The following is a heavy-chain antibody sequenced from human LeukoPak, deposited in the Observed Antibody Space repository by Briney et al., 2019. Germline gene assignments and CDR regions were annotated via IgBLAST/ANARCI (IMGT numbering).Heavy chain of an antibody. CDR1: GFTFSSYA. CDR3: AKEQTSSGFFDY. V-gene: IGHV3-23*01. D-gene: IGHD2-2*01. J-gene: IGHJ4*02. Sequence: GGSLRLSCAASGFTFSSYAMSWVRQAPGKGLEWVSAISGSGTRTYYADSVKGRFTISRDNSKNTLYLQMNSLRAEDRAVYYCAKEQTSSGFFDYWGQGTLVTVSS. CDR2: ISGSGTRT.